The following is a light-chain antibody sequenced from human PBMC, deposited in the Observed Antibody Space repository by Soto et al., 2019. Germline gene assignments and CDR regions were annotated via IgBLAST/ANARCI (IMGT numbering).Light chain of an antibody. CDR1: QSVSNNY. J-gene: IGKJ1*01. V-gene: IGKV3-11*01. Sequence: EIVLTQSPGTLSLSPGERATLSCRASQSVSNNYLAWYQQKPGQAPRLLIYDAINRATGVPARFSGSGSGTDFTLTISSLEPEDFAVYYCQQRSNWPRTFGQGTKVDIK. CDR3: QQRSNWPRT. CDR2: DAI.